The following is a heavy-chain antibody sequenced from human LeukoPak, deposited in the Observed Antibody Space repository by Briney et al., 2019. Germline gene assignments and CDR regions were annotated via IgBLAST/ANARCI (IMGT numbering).Heavy chain of an antibody. V-gene: IGHV3-23*01. Sequence: GGSLRLSCAASGFTFRSYAMTWVRQAPGKGLEWVSGISGSGGSTDYADSVKGRFTISRDNSKNTLFLQMNSLRAEDTAVYYCATRTVTHDGALGYVARGSFYDNRGQGTLVTVSS. CDR2: ISGSGGST. D-gene: IGHD3-10*01. CDR3: ATRTVTHDGALGYVARGSFYDN. CDR1: GFTFRSYA. J-gene: IGHJ4*02.